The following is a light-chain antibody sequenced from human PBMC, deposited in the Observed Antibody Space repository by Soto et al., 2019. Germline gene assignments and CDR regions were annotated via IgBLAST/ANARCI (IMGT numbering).Light chain of an antibody. CDR2: EAS. CDR3: QQSYNTPRT. V-gene: IGKV1-5*01. Sequence: DIQMTQGPSTLSASVGDRVTIACRASQSSSSWVAWYQQKPGKAPKLLIYEASSLERVGPSRFSGSGAGTEFTLTSSSLQPDDFATYYCQQSYNTPRTFGQGTKVDI. J-gene: IGKJ1*01. CDR1: QSSSSW.